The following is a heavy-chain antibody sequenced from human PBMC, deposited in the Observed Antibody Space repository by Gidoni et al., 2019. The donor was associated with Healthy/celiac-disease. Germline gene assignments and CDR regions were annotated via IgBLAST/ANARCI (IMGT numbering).Heavy chain of an antibody. CDR3: AREGGGYFDWPSPGDGMDV. CDR2: IIPIFGTA. Sequence: QVQLVQSGAEVKKPGSSVQVSCKASGGTFRSYAISWVRQAPGQGLEWMGGIIPIFGTANYAQKFQGRVKITEDESTSKADMELSSLRSEDTAVYYCAREGGGYFDWPSPGDGMDVWGQGTTVTVSS. D-gene: IGHD3-9*01. V-gene: IGHV1-69*01. J-gene: IGHJ6*02. CDR1: GGTFRSYA.